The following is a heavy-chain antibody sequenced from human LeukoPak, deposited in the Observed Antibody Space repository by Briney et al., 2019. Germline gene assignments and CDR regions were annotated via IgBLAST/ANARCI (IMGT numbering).Heavy chain of an antibody. V-gene: IGHV4-4*07. Sequence: PSETLSLTCTVSGGSINSYYWSRIRQPAGKGLEWIGRMYTSGSTNYNPSLKSRVTISVDTSKNQFSLKLNSVTAADTAVYYCASGIAADLYWGQGTLVIVSS. CDR2: MYTSGST. D-gene: IGHD6-13*01. J-gene: IGHJ4*02. CDR1: GGSINSYY. CDR3: ASGIAADLY.